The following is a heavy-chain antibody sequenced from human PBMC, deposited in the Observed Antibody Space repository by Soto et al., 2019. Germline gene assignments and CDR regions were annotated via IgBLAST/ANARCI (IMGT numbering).Heavy chain of an antibody. CDR3: ARRLLGRLGTDYGMDV. V-gene: IGHV5-10-1*01. CDR2: IDPSDSYT. D-gene: IGHD2-21*01. CDR1: GYSFTSYW. J-gene: IGHJ6*02. Sequence: GESLKISCKGSGYSFTSYWISWVRQMPGKGLEWMGRIDPSDSYTNYSPSFQGHVTISADESFSTAYLQWSSLKASNTAMYYCARRLLGRLGTDYGMDVWGQGMTVTV.